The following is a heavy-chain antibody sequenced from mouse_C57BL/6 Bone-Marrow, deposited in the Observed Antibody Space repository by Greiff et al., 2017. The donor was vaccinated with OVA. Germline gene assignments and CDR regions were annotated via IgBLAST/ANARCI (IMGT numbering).Heavy chain of an antibody. CDR3: ARGGTARAEDYFDY. J-gene: IGHJ2*01. Sequence: DVQLQESGPGLVKPSQSLSLTCSVTGYSITSGYYWNWIRQFPGNNLEWMGYISYDGSNNYNPSLKNRISITRDTSKNQFFLKWNSVTTEDTATYCCARGGTARAEDYFDYWGQGTTLTVSS. D-gene: IGHD3-1*01. CDR2: ISYDGSN. V-gene: IGHV3-6*01. CDR1: GYSITSGYY.